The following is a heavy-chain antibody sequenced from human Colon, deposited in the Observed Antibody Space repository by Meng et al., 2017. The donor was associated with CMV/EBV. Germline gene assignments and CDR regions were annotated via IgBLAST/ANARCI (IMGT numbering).Heavy chain of an antibody. Sequence: GESLKISCAASGFTFTSFWMHWVRQIPGKGLEWVARVNSDGLTTTYTDHVEGRFTISRDNTKNTLYLQMNSLRAEDTAVYYCAKGSLEWLYYGMDVWGQGTTVTVSS. V-gene: IGHV3-74*01. CDR2: VNSDGLTT. J-gene: IGHJ6*02. D-gene: IGHD3-3*01. CDR1: GFTFTSFW. CDR3: AKGSLEWLYYGMDV.